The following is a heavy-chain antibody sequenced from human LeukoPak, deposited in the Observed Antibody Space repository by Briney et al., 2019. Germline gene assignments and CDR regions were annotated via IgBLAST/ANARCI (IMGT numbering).Heavy chain of an antibody. J-gene: IGHJ4*02. CDR2: ISNNGGYT. D-gene: IGHD6-13*01. V-gene: IGHV3-23*01. CDR3: ARDLLWRPLAAAGTVGFDY. Sequence: GGSLRLSCAASGFTFSSSAMSWVRQAPGKGLEWVSAISNNGGYTYYADSVQGRFTISRDNSKSTLCLQMNSLRAEDTAVYYCARDLLWRPLAAAGTVGFDYWGQGTLVTVSS. CDR1: GFTFSSSA.